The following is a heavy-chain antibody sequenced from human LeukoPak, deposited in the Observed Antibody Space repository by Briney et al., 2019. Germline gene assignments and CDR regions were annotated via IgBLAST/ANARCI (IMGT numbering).Heavy chain of an antibody. CDR1: GFTFSSYE. D-gene: IGHD3-10*01. CDR2: LSYDGSNE. V-gene: IGHV3-30*03. J-gene: IGHJ4*02. Sequence: PGGSLRLSCAASGFTFSSYEMNWVRQAPGKGLEWVAVLSYDGSNEYYADSVKGRFTISRDNSKNTLYLQMNSLRVEDTAVYYCAGSWFYRDYFEYWGQGTLVTVSS. CDR3: AGSWFYRDYFEY.